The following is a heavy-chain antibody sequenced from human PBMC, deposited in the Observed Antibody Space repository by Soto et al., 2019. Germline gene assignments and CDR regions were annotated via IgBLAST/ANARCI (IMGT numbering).Heavy chain of an antibody. CDR3: ARDHPGRGYCSGGSCPVGSAEYFQH. V-gene: IGHV1-46*04. D-gene: IGHD2-15*01. CDR1: GYTFTSYY. Sequence: QVQLVQSGAEVKKPGASVKVSCKASGYTFTSYYMHWVRQAPGQGLEWMGIINPSGGSTSDAQKLHGRVTMPRDTSRSTVYMELSSLRAEDTAVYYCARDHPGRGYCSGGSCPVGSAEYFQHWGQGTLVTVSS. CDR2: INPSGGST. J-gene: IGHJ1*01.